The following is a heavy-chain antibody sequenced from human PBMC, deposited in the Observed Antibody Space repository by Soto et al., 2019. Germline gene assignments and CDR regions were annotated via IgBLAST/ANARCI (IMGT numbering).Heavy chain of an antibody. CDR1: GGSISGYY. CDR3: ASGLVTTLHY. Sequence: SETLSLTCTVSGGSISGYYWTWIRQPPGTGLEWIGEIYHSGSTNYNPSLKSRVTISVDRSKDQFSLKLSSVAAADTAVYYCASGLVTTLHYWGQGTSVTVSS. CDR2: IYHSGST. V-gene: IGHV4-34*01. J-gene: IGHJ4*02. D-gene: IGHD4-17*01.